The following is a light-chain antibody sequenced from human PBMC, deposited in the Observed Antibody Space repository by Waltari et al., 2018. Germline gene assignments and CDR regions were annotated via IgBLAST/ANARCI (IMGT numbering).Light chain of an antibody. CDR1: SSDVGGLHY. Sequence: QSALTLPLTLSGSPGQPVTISCIVTSSDVGGLHYVPSYQHHPGKAPKLMICEVPKRPSGVPDRFSGSKSGNTASLTISGLQAEDEADYYCCSYAGSYTHVVFGGGTKLTVL. CDR2: EVP. V-gene: IGLV2-11*01. CDR3: CSYAGSYTHVV. J-gene: IGLJ2*01.